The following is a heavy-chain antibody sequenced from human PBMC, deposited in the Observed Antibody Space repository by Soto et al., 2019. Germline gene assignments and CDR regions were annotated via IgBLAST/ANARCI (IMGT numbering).Heavy chain of an antibody. Sequence: GGSLRLSCAASGFTFSSYGMHWVRQAPGKGLEWVAVISYDGSNKYYADSVKGRFTISRDNSKNTLYLQMNSLRAEDTAVYYCAKDRGHYYGSGSYYPAWGQGTLVTVSS. CDR1: GFTFSSYG. J-gene: IGHJ4*02. D-gene: IGHD3-10*01. CDR3: AKDRGHYYGSGSYYPA. CDR2: ISYDGSNK. V-gene: IGHV3-30*18.